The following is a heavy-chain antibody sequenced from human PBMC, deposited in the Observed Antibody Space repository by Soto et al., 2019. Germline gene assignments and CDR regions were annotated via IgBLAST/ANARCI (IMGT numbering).Heavy chain of an antibody. D-gene: IGHD2-21*01. Sequence: PWGALRLSCAASGFTFTSYAMNWVRLAPGKGLEWVSAISGTGYNTYYADSVKGRFTISRDSSKSTLYLEMNSLRAEDTAVYYCGRMGIGYYNMDVWGRGTTVTVCS. CDR3: GRMGIGYYNMDV. CDR1: GFTFTSYA. CDR2: ISGTGYNT. V-gene: IGHV3-23*01. J-gene: IGHJ6*03.